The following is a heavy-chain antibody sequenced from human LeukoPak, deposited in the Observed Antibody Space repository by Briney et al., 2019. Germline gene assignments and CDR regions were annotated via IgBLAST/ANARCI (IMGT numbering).Heavy chain of an antibody. D-gene: IGHD3-9*01. CDR2: IYPDDSDT. J-gene: IGHJ4*02. V-gene: IGHV5-51*01. CDR1: GYRFTSYW. Sequence: PGESLKISCKGSGYRFTSYWIGWVRQMPGKGLEWMGIIYPDDSDTTYTPSFQGQVTISVDKSISTAYLQWSSLKASDTAFYYCARQFDDAHPHFDHWGQGTLVTVSS. CDR3: ARQFDDAHPHFDH.